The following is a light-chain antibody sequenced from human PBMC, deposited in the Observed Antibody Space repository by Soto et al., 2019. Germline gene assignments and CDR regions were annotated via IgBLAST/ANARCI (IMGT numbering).Light chain of an antibody. J-gene: IGKJ4*01. Sequence: EIVLTQSPATLSLSPGERAALSCRASQSVSSYLAWYQQKPGQAPWLLIYDASKRAPGIPARFTGSGSGTDFTLTISSLEPEDFAVYFCQQRSNWPSTFGGGTKVEI. CDR2: DAS. CDR3: QQRSNWPST. V-gene: IGKV3-11*01. CDR1: QSVSSY.